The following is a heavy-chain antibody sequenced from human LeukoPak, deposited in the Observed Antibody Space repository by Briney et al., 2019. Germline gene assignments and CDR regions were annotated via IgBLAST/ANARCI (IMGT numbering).Heavy chain of an antibody. J-gene: IGHJ4*02. CDR1: GGSISSGDYY. CDR2: IYYSGST. CDR3: ARVVREDSSAFDY. Sequence: PSETLSLTCTVSGGSISSGDYYWGWIRQPPGKGLEWVGYIYYSGSTYYNPSLKSRVTISVDTSKNQFSLKLSSVTATDTAVYYCARVVREDSSAFDYWGQGTLVTVSS. V-gene: IGHV4-30-4*01. D-gene: IGHD3-22*01.